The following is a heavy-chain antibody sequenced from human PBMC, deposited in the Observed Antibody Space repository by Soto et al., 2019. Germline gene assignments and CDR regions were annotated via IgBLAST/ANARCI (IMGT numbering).Heavy chain of an antibody. J-gene: IGHJ6*02. CDR1: GFTFSSYA. V-gene: IGHV3-64*02. CDR2: ISSNGGST. Sequence: PGGSLRLSCAASGFTFSSYAMHWVRQAPGKGLEYVSAISSNGGSTYYAGSVKGRFTISRDNSKNTLYLQMGSLRAEDMAVYYCARSDSYGSGSPSYYYGMDVWGQGTTVTVSS. CDR3: ARSDSYGSGSPSYYYGMDV. D-gene: IGHD3-10*01.